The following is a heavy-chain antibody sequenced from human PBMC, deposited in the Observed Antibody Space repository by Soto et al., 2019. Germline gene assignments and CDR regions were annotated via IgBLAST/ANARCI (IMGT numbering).Heavy chain of an antibody. D-gene: IGHD2-15*01. CDR1: GGSVSSGSYY. V-gene: IGHV4-61*01. Sequence: QVQLQESGPGLVKPSETLSLTCTVSGGSVSSGSYYWSWIRQPPGKGLEWIGYIYYSGSTNYNPSLKSRVTISVDTSKNQFSLKLSSVTAADTAVYYCARDFKGVDKNLYYFDYWGQGTLVTVSS. CDR2: IYYSGST. CDR3: ARDFKGVDKNLYYFDY. J-gene: IGHJ4*02.